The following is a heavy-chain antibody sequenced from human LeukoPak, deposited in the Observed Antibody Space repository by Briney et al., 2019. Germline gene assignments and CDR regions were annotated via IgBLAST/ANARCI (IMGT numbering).Heavy chain of an antibody. Sequence: SETLSLTCAVYGGSFSGYYWSWIRQPPGKGLEWIGEINHSGSTNYNPSLKSRVTISVDTSKNQFSLKLSSVTAADTAVYYCARTGYSSSWSPSPYYYYYMDVWGKGTTVTISS. V-gene: IGHV4-34*01. CDR2: INHSGST. D-gene: IGHD6-13*01. J-gene: IGHJ6*03. CDR1: GGSFSGYY. CDR3: ARTGYSSSWSPSPYYYYYMDV.